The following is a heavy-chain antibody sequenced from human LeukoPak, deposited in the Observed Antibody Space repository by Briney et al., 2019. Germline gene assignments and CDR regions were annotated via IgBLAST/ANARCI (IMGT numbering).Heavy chain of an antibody. CDR1: GDSISRSDSY. V-gene: IGHV4-39*01. J-gene: IGHJ1*01. D-gene: IGHD3-22*01. Sequence: KTSETLSLTCSVSGDSISRSDSYWDWIRQPPGKGLERIGTLYYTGRTYYSPSLKSRVTMSVDTSNNQFSLNLRSVTAADTAVYYCARRRYYDGSGYLEWGQGTLLSASS. CDR2: LYYTGRT. CDR3: ARRRYYDGSGYLE.